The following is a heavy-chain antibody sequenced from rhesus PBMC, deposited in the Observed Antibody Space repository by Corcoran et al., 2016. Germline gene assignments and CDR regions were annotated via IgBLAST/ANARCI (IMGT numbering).Heavy chain of an antibody. J-gene: IGHJ4*01. CDR2: FRRRVGT. Sequence: QVQLQESGPGLVKPSETLSLTCAVSGYSISSGYYWGWIRLPPGEGLELIGNFRRRVGTYLTPSLTSRVTLSVDTSQSQFALKLSSGAAADTALYYCARTAYFDYWGQGVLVTVSS. CDR1: GYSISSGYY. V-gene: IGHV4S14*01. CDR3: ARTAYFDY.